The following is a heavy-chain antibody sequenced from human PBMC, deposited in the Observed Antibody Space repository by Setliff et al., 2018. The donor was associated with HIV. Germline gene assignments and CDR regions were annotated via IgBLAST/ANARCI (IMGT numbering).Heavy chain of an antibody. Sequence: ASVKVSCKASGYTFTSYDISWVRQAPGQGLEWMGWISAYNGNTNYAQKLQGRVTMTTDTSTSSACMELRSLRSDDTAVYYCAREIGDYYDSSGYYDTVALSWFDPWGQGTLVTVSS. V-gene: IGHV1-18*01. J-gene: IGHJ5*02. CDR2: ISAYNGNT. CDR3: AREIGDYYDSSGYYDTVALSWFDP. CDR1: GYTFTSYD. D-gene: IGHD3-22*01.